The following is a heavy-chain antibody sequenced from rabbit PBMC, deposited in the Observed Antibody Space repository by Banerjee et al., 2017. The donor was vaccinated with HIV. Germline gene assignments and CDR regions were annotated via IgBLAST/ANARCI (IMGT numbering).Heavy chain of an antibody. V-gene: IGHV1S45*01. Sequence: QQQLEESGGGLVKPGGTLTLTCTASGFTLSSYWMSWVRQAPGKGLEWIGCIYNGDGSTYYANGVNGRFTISKTSSTTVTLQMTGLTAADTATYFCARNLALWGQGTLVTVS. J-gene: IGHJ3*01. CDR2: IYNGDGST. D-gene: IGHD5-1*01. CDR3: ARNLAL. CDR1: GFTLSSYW.